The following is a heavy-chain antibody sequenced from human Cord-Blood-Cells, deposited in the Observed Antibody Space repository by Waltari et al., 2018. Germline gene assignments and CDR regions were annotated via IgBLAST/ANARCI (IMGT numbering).Heavy chain of an antibody. CDR1: GGTFRSYA. D-gene: IGHD1-26*01. V-gene: IGHV1-69*01. CDR3: ARAYRYSGSYYFDY. J-gene: IGHJ4*02. Sequence: QVQLVQSGAEVKKPGSSVKVSCKASGGTFRSYAISWVRQAPGQGLEWMGGIIPIFGTANYAQKFQGRVTITADESTSTAYMELSSLRSEDTAVYYCARAYRYSGSYYFDYWGQGTLVTVSS. CDR2: IIPIFGTA.